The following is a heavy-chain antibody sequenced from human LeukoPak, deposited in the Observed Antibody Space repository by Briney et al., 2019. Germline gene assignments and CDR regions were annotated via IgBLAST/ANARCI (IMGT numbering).Heavy chain of an antibody. J-gene: IGHJ4*02. V-gene: IGHV3-21*01. D-gene: IGHD5-24*01. CDR2: ISSSGSYI. CDR1: RFTFSSYS. CDR3: ARLVEMATREKDY. Sequence: PGGSLRLSCAASRFTFSSYSMNWVRQAPGKGLEWVSSISSSGSYIYYADSVKGRFTISRDNAKNSLYLQMNSLRAEDTAVYYCARLVEMATREKDYWGQGTLVTVSS.